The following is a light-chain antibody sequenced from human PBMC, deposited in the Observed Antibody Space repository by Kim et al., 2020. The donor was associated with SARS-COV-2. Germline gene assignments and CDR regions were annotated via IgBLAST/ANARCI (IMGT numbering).Light chain of an antibody. CDR2: KAS. J-gene: IGKJ4*01. V-gene: IGKV1-5*03. Sequence: DIQMTPSPSTLSASVGDRVTITCRASQSISSWLAWYQQKPGKAPKLLIYKASSLESGVPSRFRGSGSGTEFTLTISSLQPDDFATYYCQQYNSYLLTFGGGTKLEI. CDR1: QSISSW. CDR3: QQYNSYLLT.